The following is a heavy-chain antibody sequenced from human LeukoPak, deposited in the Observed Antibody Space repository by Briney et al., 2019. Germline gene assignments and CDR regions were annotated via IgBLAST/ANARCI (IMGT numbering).Heavy chain of an antibody. CDR3: ARDLGPRTSCYDY. D-gene: IGHD2-2*01. V-gene: IGHV3-21*01. CDR2: ISSSGSYI. J-gene: IGHJ4*02. Sequence: GGSLRLSCAASGFTFSSYSMNWGRQAPGKGLDWVSSISSSGSYIYYADSVKGRFTVSRDNAKNSLYLQMNSLRGEDTAVYYCARDLGPRTSCYDYWGQGALVTVSS. CDR1: GFTFSSYS.